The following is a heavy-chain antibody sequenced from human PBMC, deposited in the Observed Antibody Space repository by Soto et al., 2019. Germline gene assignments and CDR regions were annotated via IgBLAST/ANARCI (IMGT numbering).Heavy chain of an antibody. Sequence: PGGSLRLSCAASGITFSSCNMNWVRQAPGKGLEWVSSISSSSTYIYYADSVKGRFTISRDNAKNSLFLQMNSLRAEDTAVYYCARDLYPPELELRPNWFGPWAQGTLVPVS. CDR3: ARDLYPPELELRPNWFGP. V-gene: IGHV3-21*01. D-gene: IGHD1-7*01. CDR2: ISSSSTYI. J-gene: IGHJ5*02. CDR1: GITFSSCN.